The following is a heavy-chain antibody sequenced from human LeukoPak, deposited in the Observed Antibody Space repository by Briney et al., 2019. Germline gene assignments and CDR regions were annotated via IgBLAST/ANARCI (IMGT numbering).Heavy chain of an antibody. CDR1: GGSISSNY. D-gene: IGHD3-3*01. CDR2: SYYSGRT. V-gene: IGHV4-59*01. Sequence: SETLSLTCTISGGSISSNYWSWIRQPPGKRLEWIGYSYYSGRTKNNPSLKSRVTISVDTSKNQFSLKLSSVTAADTAVYYCASGPDFYMDVWGKGTTVTVSS. J-gene: IGHJ6*03. CDR3: ASGPDFYMDV.